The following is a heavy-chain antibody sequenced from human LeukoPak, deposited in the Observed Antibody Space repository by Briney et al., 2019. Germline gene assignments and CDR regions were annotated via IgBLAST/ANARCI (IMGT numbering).Heavy chain of an antibody. J-gene: IGHJ1*01. CDR2: MSPSSGNT. Sequence: GASVKVSCKASGYTFTNHDINWVRQASGQGLEWLGWMSPSSGNTGYAQKFKGRVTMTRNIAVDTAYMELSSLRSEDTAVYYCAREDFYDSSGYYKNKEYFQHWGQGTLVTVSS. D-gene: IGHD3-22*01. CDR1: GYTFTNHD. V-gene: IGHV1-8*01. CDR3: AREDFYDSSGYYKNKEYFQH.